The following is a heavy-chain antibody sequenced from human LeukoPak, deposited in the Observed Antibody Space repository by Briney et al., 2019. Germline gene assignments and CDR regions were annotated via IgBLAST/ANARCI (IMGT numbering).Heavy chain of an antibody. J-gene: IGHJ4*02. D-gene: IGHD2-15*01. CDR3: VRRLVVAGVGDY. V-gene: IGHV3-7*01. Sequence: PGGSLRLSCAASGFTFSDYWMSWARQAPGKGLEWVASIKQDRSEKNYVDSVKGRFTVSRDNAKNSLFLQINSLRAEDTAVYYCVRRLVVAGVGDYWSQGTLVTVSS. CDR2: IKQDRSEK. CDR1: GFTFSDYW.